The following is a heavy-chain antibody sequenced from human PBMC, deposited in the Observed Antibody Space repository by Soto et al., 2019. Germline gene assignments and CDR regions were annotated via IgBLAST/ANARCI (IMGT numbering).Heavy chain of an antibody. CDR1: GGSISSYY. Sequence: SETLSLTCTVSGGSISSYYWSWIRQPPGKGLEWIGYINYSGSTNYNPSLKSRVTISVDTSKNQFSLKLSSVTAADTAVYYCARDPSGTLPYYYYYYGMDVWGQGTTVTVS. CDR2: INYSGST. D-gene: IGHD1-26*01. CDR3: ARDPSGTLPYYYYYYGMDV. J-gene: IGHJ6*02. V-gene: IGHV4-59*01.